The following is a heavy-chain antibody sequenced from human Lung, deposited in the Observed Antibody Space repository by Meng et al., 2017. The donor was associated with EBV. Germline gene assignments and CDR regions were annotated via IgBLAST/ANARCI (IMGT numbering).Heavy chain of an antibody. CDR2: ISAYNGNT. J-gene: IGHJ5*02. D-gene: IGHD1-14*01. CDR1: GYIFNNYG. V-gene: IGHV1-18*01. CDR3: ARDLPGGTKGTWLDL. Sequence: QVQLVQSGACVKKPGASVKVSCKASGYIFNNYGVSWVRQAPGQGPEWMGWISAYNGNTNYAQNFQGRFTMTTDTSTSTAYMELRSLRSDDTAVYYCARDLPGGTKGTWLDLWGQGTLVTVSS.